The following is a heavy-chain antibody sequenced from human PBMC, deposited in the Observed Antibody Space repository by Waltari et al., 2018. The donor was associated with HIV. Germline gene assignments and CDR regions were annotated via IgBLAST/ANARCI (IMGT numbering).Heavy chain of an antibody. CDR1: GGSISTSGYY. CDR3: ARRPYCSSASCYPSDARGAFDI. CDR2: IYYSGIT. Sequence: QLQLQQSGPGLVKPSETLSLICTVSGGSISTSGYYWGWIRQPPGKGLEWIGSIYYSGITYYNPSLKSRVTISADTSRNQLSLWLSSVTAADTAVYYCARRPYCSSASCYPSDARGAFDIWGQGTMVTVSS. D-gene: IGHD2-15*01. V-gene: IGHV4-39*01. J-gene: IGHJ3*02.